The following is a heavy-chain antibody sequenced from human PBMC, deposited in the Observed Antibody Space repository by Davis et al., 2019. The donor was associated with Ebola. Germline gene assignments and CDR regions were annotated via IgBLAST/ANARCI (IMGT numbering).Heavy chain of an antibody. CDR2: IRSKAYGGTT. D-gene: IGHD2-15*01. J-gene: IGHJ4*02. CDR1: GFTFGDYA. CDR3: TRQVWWELYFDY. V-gene: IGHV3-49*04. Sequence: GESLKISCTASGFTFGDYAMSWVRQAPGKGLEWVGFIRSKAYGGTTEYAASVKGRFTISRDDSKSIAYLQMNSLKTEDTAVYYCTRQVWWELYFDYWGQGTLVTVSS.